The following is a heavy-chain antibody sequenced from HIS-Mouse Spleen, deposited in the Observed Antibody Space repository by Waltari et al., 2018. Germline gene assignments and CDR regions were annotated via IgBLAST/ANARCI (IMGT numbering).Heavy chain of an antibody. CDR2: IYYSGST. Sequence: QLQLQESGPGLVKPSETLSLTCPVSGGAIRRSSYSWGWIRQPPGKGLEWIGSIYYSGSTYYNPSLKSRVTISVDTSKNQFSLKLSSVTAADTAVYYCAREIPYSSSWYDWYFDLWGRGTLVTVSS. CDR3: AREIPYSSSWYDWYFDL. D-gene: IGHD6-13*01. V-gene: IGHV4-39*07. CDR1: GGAIRRSSYS. J-gene: IGHJ2*01.